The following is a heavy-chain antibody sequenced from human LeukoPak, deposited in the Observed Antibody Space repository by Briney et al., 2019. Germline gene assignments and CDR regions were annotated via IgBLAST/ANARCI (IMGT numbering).Heavy chain of an antibody. J-gene: IGHJ4*02. CDR2: IIPILGIA. CDR3: ANPRCSSTSCYPGVFDY. V-gene: IGHV1-69*04. D-gene: IGHD2-2*01. CDR1: GGTFSSYA. Sequence: ASVKVSCKASGGTFSSYAISWVRQAPGQGLEWMGRIIPILGIANYAQKFQGRVTITADKSTSTAYMELSSLRSEDTAVYYCANPRCSSTSCYPGVFDYRGQGTLVTVSS.